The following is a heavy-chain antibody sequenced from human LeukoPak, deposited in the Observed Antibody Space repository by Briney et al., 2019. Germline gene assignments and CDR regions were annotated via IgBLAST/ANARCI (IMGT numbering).Heavy chain of an antibody. CDR1: GYIFTSSS. D-gene: IGHD2-15*01. CDR3: ASPERFCSGGSCYSFDY. V-gene: IGHV1-46*01. Sequence: GASVKVSCKASGYIFTSSSMHWVRQAPGQGLEWMGLIDPSGARTSYAQKFQGRVTMTRDTSTSTVSMELSSLRSDDTAVYYCASPERFCSGGSCYSFDYWGQGTLVTVST. CDR2: IDPSGART. J-gene: IGHJ4*02.